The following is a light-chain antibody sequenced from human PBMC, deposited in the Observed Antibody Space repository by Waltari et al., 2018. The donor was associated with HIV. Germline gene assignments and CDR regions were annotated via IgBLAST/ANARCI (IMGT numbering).Light chain of an antibody. Sequence: QSALTQPASVSGSPGQSITISCNGTTTDIGGYNYVSWYQRHPDKAPKLIIFGVSNRASSISSRFSVSKSGNTASLTISGLQAEDEADYYCCSYTKLTTHYVLFGGGTKLTVL. CDR2: GVS. CDR1: TTDIGGYNY. J-gene: IGLJ2*01. CDR3: CSYTKLTTHYVL. V-gene: IGLV2-14*03.